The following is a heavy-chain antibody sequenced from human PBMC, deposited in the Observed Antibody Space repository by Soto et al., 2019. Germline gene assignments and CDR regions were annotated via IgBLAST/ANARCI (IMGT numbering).Heavy chain of an antibody. J-gene: IGHJ4*02. CDR1: GGSISNYY. V-gene: IGHV4-59*01. D-gene: IGHD6-19*01. Sequence: PSETLSLTCSVSGGSISNYYWGWIRQPPGKGLEWIGYIYYSGGATYNPSLNSRATISVDTSKNQCSLNLSSVTAADTAVYYCARMGSGWYAPTDFWGQGTRGIISS. CDR2: IYYSGGA. CDR3: ARMGSGWYAPTDF.